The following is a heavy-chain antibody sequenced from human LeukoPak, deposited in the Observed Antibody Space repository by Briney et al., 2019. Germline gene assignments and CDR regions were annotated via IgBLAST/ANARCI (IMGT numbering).Heavy chain of an antibody. J-gene: IGHJ4*02. D-gene: IGHD2-2*01. CDR1: GFTFITYW. V-gene: IGHV3-7*01. CDR2: IKQDVSEK. CDR3: ARVNKDIVVVPGAMRDTYYFDY. Sequence: GGSLRLSCAASGFTFITYWMSWVRQAPGKGLEWVANIKQDVSEKYYVDSVKGRFTISRDNDKNSLYLQINSLRAEDTAVYFCARVNKDIVVVPGAMRDTYYFDYWGQGTLVTVSS.